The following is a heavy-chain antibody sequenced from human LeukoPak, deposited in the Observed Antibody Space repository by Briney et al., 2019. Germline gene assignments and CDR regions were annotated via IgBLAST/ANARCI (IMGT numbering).Heavy chain of an antibody. Sequence: PSETLSLTCTVSGGSISSYYWSWIRQPPGKGLEWIGYIYYSGSTNYNPSLKSRVTISVDTSKNQFSLKLNSVTAADMAMYYCASFDGNHITDSGGQGTLVTVSS. CDR2: IYYSGST. J-gene: IGHJ4*02. D-gene: IGHD4-23*01. CDR1: GGSISSYY. CDR3: ASFDGNHITDS. V-gene: IGHV4-59*08.